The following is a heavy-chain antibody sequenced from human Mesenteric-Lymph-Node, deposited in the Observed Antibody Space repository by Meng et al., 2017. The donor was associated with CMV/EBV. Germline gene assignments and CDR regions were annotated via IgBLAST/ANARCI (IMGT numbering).Heavy chain of an antibody. V-gene: IGHV1-18*01. CDR3: ARDSGADY. CDR2: ISGYNDDT. D-gene: IGHD1-1*01. CDR1: GYTFTSYC. J-gene: IGHJ4*02. Sequence: SVKVSCKASGYTFTSYCINWVRQAPGQGLEWMGWISGYNDDTNYAQNLQGRVTMTTDTSTSTAYMELRSLRSDDTAVYYCARDSGADYWGQGTLVTVSS.